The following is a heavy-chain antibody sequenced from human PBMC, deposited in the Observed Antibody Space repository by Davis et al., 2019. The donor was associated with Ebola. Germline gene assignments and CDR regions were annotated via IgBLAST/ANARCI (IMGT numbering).Heavy chain of an antibody. J-gene: IGHJ6*02. CDR3: AHSKEDILVLSGRMDHYGMDV. D-gene: IGHD2-2*01. CDR1: GGTFSSYA. V-gene: IGHV1-69*06. Sequence: SVKVSCKAFGGTFSSYAISWVRQAPGQGLEWMGGIIPIFGTANYAQKFQGRVTITADKSTSTAYMELSSLRSEDTAVYYCAHSKEDILVLSGRMDHYGMDVWGQGTTVTVS. CDR2: IIPIFGTA.